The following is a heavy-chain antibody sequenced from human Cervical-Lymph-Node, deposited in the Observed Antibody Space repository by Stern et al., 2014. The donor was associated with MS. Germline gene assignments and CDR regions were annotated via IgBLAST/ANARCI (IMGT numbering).Heavy chain of an antibody. CDR3: ARDYRPGYYYDSSGYFMSFDI. CDR1: GGTFSSYA. CDR2: IIPIFGRP. J-gene: IGHJ3*02. D-gene: IGHD3-22*01. Sequence: VQLVQSGAEVKKPGSSVKVSCKASGGTFSSYAISWVRQAPGQGLEWMGGIIPIFGRPNYPQKFQGRVTITADKSTSTAYMELSSLRSEDTAVYYCARDYRPGYYYDSSGYFMSFDIWGQGTMVTVSS. V-gene: IGHV1-69*06.